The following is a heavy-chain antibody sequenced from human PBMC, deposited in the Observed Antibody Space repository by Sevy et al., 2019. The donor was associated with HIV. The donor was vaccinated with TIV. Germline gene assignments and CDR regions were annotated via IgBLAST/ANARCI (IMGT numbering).Heavy chain of an antibody. Sequence: GGSLRLSCAASGFTFDDYTMHWVRQAPGKGLEWVSLISWDGGRKYYADSVKGRFTISRDNSKNSLYLQMNSLRTEDNALYYCAKYQPPGYRYGQRDYYMDVWGKGTTVTVSS. J-gene: IGHJ6*03. CDR3: AKYQPPGYRYGQRDYYMDV. CDR1: GFTFDDYT. V-gene: IGHV3-43*01. D-gene: IGHD5-18*01. CDR2: ISWDGGRK.